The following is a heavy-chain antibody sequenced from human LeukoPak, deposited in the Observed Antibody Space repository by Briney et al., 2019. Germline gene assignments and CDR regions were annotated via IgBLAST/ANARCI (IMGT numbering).Heavy chain of an antibody. V-gene: IGHV3-30*18. Sequence: GRSLRLSCAASGFTFSSYGMHWVRQAPGKGLEWVAVISYDGSNKYYADSVKGRFIISRDNSKNTLYLQMNSLRAEDTAVYYCAKDRKVVATILSPYFDYWGQGTLVTVSS. CDR1: GFTFSSYG. CDR3: AKDRKVVATILSPYFDY. J-gene: IGHJ4*02. CDR2: ISYDGSNK. D-gene: IGHD5-12*01.